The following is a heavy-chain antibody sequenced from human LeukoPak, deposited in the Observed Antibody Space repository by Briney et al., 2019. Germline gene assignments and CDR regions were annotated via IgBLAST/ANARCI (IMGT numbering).Heavy chain of an antibody. Sequence: PGGSLRLSCAASGFIFSSYAMSWVRQAPGKGLEWVSALSGSGGNTYYADSVKGRFTISRDNSKSTLYLQMNSLRGDDTAVYYCAKDRMKWGVAAASIEYWGRGTLVTVST. CDR1: GFIFSSYA. CDR2: LSGSGGNT. V-gene: IGHV3-23*01. CDR3: AKDRMKWGVAAASIEY. D-gene: IGHD2-2*01. J-gene: IGHJ4*02.